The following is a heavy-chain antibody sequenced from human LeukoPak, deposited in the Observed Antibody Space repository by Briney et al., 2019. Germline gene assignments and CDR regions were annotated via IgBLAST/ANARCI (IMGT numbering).Heavy chain of an antibody. CDR1: GFTFSTFA. V-gene: IGHV3-23*01. Sequence: GGSLRPSCAASGFTFSTFAMSWVRQAPGKGLEWVSAIFGNGRTTYYADSVKGRFTISRDNSKNTLYLQMNSLRAEDTAVYYCARGRYDWNDVGYFDYWGQGTLVSVSS. CDR3: ARGRYDWNDVGYFDY. J-gene: IGHJ4*02. CDR2: IFGNGRTT. D-gene: IGHD1-1*01.